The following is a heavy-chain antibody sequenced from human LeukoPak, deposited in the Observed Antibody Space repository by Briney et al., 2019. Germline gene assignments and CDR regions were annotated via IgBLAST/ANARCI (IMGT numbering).Heavy chain of an antibody. J-gene: IGHJ4*02. Sequence: GGSLRLSCAASGFTFSSYGVHWVRQAPGKGLEWVAVISYDGSNKYYADSVKGRFTISRDNSKNTLYLQMNSLRAEDTAVYYCVILWFGELYSFDYWGQGTLVTVSS. V-gene: IGHV3-30*03. CDR2: ISYDGSNK. D-gene: IGHD3-10*01. CDR3: VILWFGELYSFDY. CDR1: GFTFSSYG.